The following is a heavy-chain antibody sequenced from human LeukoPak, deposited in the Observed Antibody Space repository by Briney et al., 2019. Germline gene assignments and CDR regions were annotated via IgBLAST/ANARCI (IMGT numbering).Heavy chain of an antibody. Sequence: GGSLRLSCAASGFTFSDHYMDWVRQAPGKGLEWVSAISGSGGSTYYADSVKGRFTISRDNSKNTLYLQMNSLRAEDTAVYYCAKTTETYWYFDLWGRGTLVTVSS. CDR2: ISGSGGST. CDR1: GFTFSDHY. D-gene: IGHD1-1*01. J-gene: IGHJ2*01. V-gene: IGHV3-23*01. CDR3: AKTTETYWYFDL.